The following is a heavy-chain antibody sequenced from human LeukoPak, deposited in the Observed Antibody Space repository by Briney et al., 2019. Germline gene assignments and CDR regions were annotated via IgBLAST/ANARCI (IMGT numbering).Heavy chain of an antibody. CDR2: IRYDGSNT. CDR1: GFTFSSYG. Sequence: GGSLRLSCAASGFTFSSYGIHWVRQAPGKGLEWVAFIRYDGSNTYYLDSVQGRFTISRDNSKNMLYLEMNSLRVEDTAMYYCAKSLVIKRYLDVMDVWGKGTTVTVSS. D-gene: IGHD3-9*01. J-gene: IGHJ6*03. V-gene: IGHV3-30*02. CDR3: AKSLVIKRYLDVMDV.